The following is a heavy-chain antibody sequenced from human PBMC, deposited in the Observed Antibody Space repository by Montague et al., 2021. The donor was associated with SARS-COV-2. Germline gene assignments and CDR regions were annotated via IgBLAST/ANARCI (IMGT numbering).Heavy chain of an antibody. J-gene: IGHJ5*02. CDR1: GGSISSGGFY. CDR3: ARGAPMVQGAGDWFDP. CDR2: IYYSGIT. V-gene: IGHV4-31*03. Sequence: TLSLTCTVSGGSISSGGFYWTWIRQHPGKGLGWIGNIYYSGITYYNSSLKSRVSISLNRSKNQFSLNVRSVTAAATAVYYGARGAPMVQGAGDWFDPWGQGTLVTVSS. D-gene: IGHD3-10*01.